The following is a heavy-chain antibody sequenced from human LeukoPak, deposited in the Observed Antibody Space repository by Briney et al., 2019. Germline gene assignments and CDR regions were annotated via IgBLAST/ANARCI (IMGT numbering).Heavy chain of an antibody. V-gene: IGHV3-30-3*01. CDR3: ARESLPDIVVVVAASGGAFDI. CDR1: GFTFSSYA. Sequence: GGSLRLSCAASGFTFSSYAMHWVRQAPGKGLEWVAVISYDGSNKYCADSVKGRFTISRDNSKNTLYLQMNSLRAEDTAVYYCARESLPDIVVVVAASGGAFDIWGQGTMVTVSS. D-gene: IGHD2-15*01. J-gene: IGHJ3*02. CDR2: ISYDGSNK.